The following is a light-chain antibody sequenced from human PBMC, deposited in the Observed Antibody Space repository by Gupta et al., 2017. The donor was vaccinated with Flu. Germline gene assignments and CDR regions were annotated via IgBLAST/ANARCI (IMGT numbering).Light chain of an antibody. V-gene: IGKV4-1*01. CDR2: WAS. J-gene: IGKJ4*01. CDR1: QSVLLSANNKNY. Sequence: DIVMTQSPDSLAVSLGERATINCRSSQSVLLSANNKNYLAWYQHKPGEPPKLLIYWASTRESGVPDRFSGRGSGTDFTLTISNLQAEDVAVYSCHQYYTIPYTFGGGTKVEIK. CDR3: HQYYTIPYT.